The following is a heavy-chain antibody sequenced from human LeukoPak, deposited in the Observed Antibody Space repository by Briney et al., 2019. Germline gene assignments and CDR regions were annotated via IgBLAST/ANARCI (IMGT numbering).Heavy chain of an antibody. CDR3: ARSGGYSSSWSL. D-gene: IGHD6-13*01. Sequence: SETLSLTCTVSGGSISTYYWNWIRQPPGKGLEWIGYIYYSGSTNYNPSLKSRVTISVDTSKNQFSLKLNSVIAAYTAVYYCARSGGYSSSWSLWGQGTLVTVSS. J-gene: IGHJ4*02. CDR2: IYYSGST. V-gene: IGHV4-59*01. CDR1: GGSISTYY.